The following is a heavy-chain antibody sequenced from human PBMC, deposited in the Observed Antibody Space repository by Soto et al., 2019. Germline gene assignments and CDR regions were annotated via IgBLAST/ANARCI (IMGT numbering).Heavy chain of an antibody. J-gene: IGHJ6*03. CDR3: ARGVATTFQYMDV. V-gene: IGHV4-39*01. CDR2: MFYSGST. Sequence: SETLSLTCNVAGGSVSSSTYYWGWVRQPPGKGLEWIESMFYSGSTFYNPSLKSRVTIFGDTSKNQFSLNLTSVTAADTAVYYCARGVATTFQYMDVWGKGTTVTV. D-gene: IGHD5-12*01. CDR1: GGSVSSSTYY.